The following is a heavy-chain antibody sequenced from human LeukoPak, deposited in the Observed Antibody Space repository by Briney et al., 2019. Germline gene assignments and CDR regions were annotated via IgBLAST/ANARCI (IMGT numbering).Heavy chain of an antibody. J-gene: IGHJ4*02. CDR2: IYYSGST. D-gene: IGHD3-10*01. CDR3: ASVIWFGELFYFDY. V-gene: IGHV4-59*01. CDR1: GGSISSYY. Sequence: SETLSLTCTVSGGSISSYYWSWIRQPPGKGLEWIGYIYYSGSTNYNPSLKSRVTISVDTSKNQFSLKLNSVTAADTAVYYCASVIWFGELFYFDYWGQGTLVTVSS.